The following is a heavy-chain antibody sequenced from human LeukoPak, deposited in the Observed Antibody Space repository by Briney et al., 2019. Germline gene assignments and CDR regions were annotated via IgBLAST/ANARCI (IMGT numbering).Heavy chain of an antibody. CDR2: INPNSGGT. J-gene: IGHJ4*02. CDR1: GYTFTGYY. V-gene: IGHV1-2*06. CDR3: ARDYDYYGSGSYYY. Sequence: ASVKVSCKASGYTFTGYYMHWVRQAPGQGLEWMGRINPNSGGTNYAQKFQGRVTMTRDTSISTAYMELSRLRSDDTAVYYCARDYDYYGSGSYYYWGQGTLVTVSS. D-gene: IGHD3-10*01.